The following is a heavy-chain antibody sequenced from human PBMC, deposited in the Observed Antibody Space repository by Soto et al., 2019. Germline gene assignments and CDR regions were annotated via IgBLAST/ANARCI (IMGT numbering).Heavy chain of an antibody. CDR1: GFTFNTYW. D-gene: IGHD6-19*01. V-gene: IGHV3-7*02. Sequence: GGSLRLSCAASGFTFNTYWMTWVRQAPGKGLEWVANIKQDGSETYYVDSVKGRFTISRDNAKNSLYLQMNSLRAEDTAVYFCASSGWLQDSYYYYYGMDVWGQGTTVTVSS. J-gene: IGHJ6*02. CDR2: IKQDGSET. CDR3: ASSGWLQDSYYYYYGMDV.